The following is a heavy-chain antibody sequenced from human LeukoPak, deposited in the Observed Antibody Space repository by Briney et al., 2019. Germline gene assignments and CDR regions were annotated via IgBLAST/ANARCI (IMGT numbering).Heavy chain of an antibody. J-gene: IGHJ3*01. CDR1: GYTFTNYG. V-gene: IGHV1-18*01. D-gene: IGHD1-26*01. Sequence: ASVKVSCKASGYTFTNYGISWVRQAPGQGLEWMGWISTYNGNTNYAQKLQGRVTVTTDTSTSTAYMELRSLRAEDTALYYCTKDRGGSSQLGDAFDVWGQGTMVSVSS. CDR2: ISTYNGNT. CDR3: TKDRGGSSQLGDAFDV.